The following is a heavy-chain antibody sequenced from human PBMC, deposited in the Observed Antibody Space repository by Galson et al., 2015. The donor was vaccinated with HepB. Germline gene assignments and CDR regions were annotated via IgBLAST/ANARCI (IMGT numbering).Heavy chain of an antibody. Sequence: SLRLSCAASGFTFSNAWMSWVRQAPGKGLEWVGRIKSKTDGGTTEYAAPVKGRFTISRDDSKNTLYLQMNSLKTEDTAVYYCTTGTHDYGVGFDPWGQGTLVTVSS. J-gene: IGHJ5*02. CDR2: IKSKTDGGTT. V-gene: IGHV3-15*01. D-gene: IGHD4-17*01. CDR1: GFTFSNAW. CDR3: TTGTHDYGVGFDP.